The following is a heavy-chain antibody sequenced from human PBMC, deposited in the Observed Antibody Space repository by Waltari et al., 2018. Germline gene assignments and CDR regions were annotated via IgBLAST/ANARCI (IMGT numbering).Heavy chain of an antibody. CDR2: IYYSGST. CDR1: GGSIRRSSYY. V-gene: IGHV4-39*07. CDR3: ARDPPTAGPSDAFDI. J-gene: IGHJ3*02. Sequence: QLQLQESGPGLVKPSETLSLTCTVSGGSIRRSSYYWGWIRQPPGKGLEWIGSIYYSGSTYYNPSLKSRVTISVDTSKNQFSLKLSSVTAADTAVYYCARDPPTAGPSDAFDIWGQGTMVTVSS.